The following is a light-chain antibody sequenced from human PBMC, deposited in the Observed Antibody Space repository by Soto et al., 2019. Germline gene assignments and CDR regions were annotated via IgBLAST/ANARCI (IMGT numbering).Light chain of an antibody. CDR2: GAS. V-gene: IGKV3-20*01. CDR1: QSVSSSY. J-gene: IGKJ1*01. CDR3: QQYGSSPKT. Sequence: EIVLTQSPGTLSLSPGERATLSCRASQSVSSSYLAWYRQKPGQAPRLLIYGASTRATGVPDRFSGSGSGTDFTLTISRLEPEDFAVYYCQQYGSSPKTFGQGTKVDNK.